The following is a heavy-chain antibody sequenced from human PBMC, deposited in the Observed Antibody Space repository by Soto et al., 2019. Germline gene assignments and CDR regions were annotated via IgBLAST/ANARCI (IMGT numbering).Heavy chain of an antibody. Sequence: QVQLVQSGAEVKKPGSSVKVSCKASGGTFSSYAISWVRQAPGQGLEWMGGIIPIFSTANYAQKFQGRVTITADESTSTAYMELSSLRSEDTAVYYCARANIVVVVAASYYYGMDVWGQGTTVTVSS. D-gene: IGHD2-15*01. CDR2: IIPIFSTA. J-gene: IGHJ6*02. CDR3: ARANIVVVVAASYYYGMDV. V-gene: IGHV1-69*12. CDR1: GGTFSSYA.